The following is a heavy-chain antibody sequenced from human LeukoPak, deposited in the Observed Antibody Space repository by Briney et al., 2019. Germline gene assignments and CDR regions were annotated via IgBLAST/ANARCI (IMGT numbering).Heavy chain of an antibody. CDR1: GFTVSSNY. Sequence: GGSLRLSCAASGFTVSSNYMTWVRQAPGQGLEWVSVIYTDGNAYYADSVKGRFTISRDNSKNTVYLQMNSLRAEDTAVYYCARDQTVAGDWGQGTLVTVSS. CDR2: IYTDGNA. CDR3: ARDQTVAGD. J-gene: IGHJ4*02. V-gene: IGHV3-66*01. D-gene: IGHD6-19*01.